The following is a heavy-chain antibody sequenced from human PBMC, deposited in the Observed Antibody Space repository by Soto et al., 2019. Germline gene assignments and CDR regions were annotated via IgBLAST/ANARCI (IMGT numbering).Heavy chain of an antibody. J-gene: IGHJ4*02. D-gene: IGHD3-16*01. CDR1: GGSISSYY. CDR2: IYYSGST. V-gene: IGHV4-59*08. Sequence: QVQLQESGPGLVKPSETLSLTCTVSGGSISSYYWSWIRQPPGKGLEWIGYIYYSGSTNYNPSLKSRVTISVETSKTQFSLKLSSVTGADTAVYYCARRWGDYFDYWGQGTLVTVSS. CDR3: ARRWGDYFDY.